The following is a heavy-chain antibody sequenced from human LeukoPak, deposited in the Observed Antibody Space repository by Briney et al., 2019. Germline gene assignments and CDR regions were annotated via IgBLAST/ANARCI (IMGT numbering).Heavy chain of an antibody. Sequence: PGGSLRLSCAASGFTFSSYAMSWVRQAPGKGLEWRSAISGSGGSTYYADSVKGRFTISRDNSKNTLYLQMNSLRAEDTAVYYCAKSVAVAGLLDYWGQGTLVTVSS. CDR2: ISGSGGST. D-gene: IGHD6-19*01. CDR3: AKSVAVAGLLDY. V-gene: IGHV3-23*01. CDR1: GFTFSSYA. J-gene: IGHJ4*02.